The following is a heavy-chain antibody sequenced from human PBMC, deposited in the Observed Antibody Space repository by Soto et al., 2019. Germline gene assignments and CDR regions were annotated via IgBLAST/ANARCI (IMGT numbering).Heavy chain of an antibody. V-gene: IGHV4-34*01. CDR3: ARGGPVATRGRYWYFDL. D-gene: IGHD5-12*01. Sequence: QVQLQQWGAGLLKPSETLSLTCAVYGGSFSGYYWSWIRQPPGKGLEWIGEINHSGSTNYNPSLKSRVTISVDTSKNQFSLKVSSVTAADTAVYYCARGGPVATRGRYWYFDLWGRGTLVTVSS. J-gene: IGHJ2*01. CDR1: GGSFSGYY. CDR2: INHSGST.